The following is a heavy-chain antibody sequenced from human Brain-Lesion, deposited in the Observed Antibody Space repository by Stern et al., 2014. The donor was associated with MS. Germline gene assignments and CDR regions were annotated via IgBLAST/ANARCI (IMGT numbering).Heavy chain of an antibody. CDR3: AKLWLGELPESPFDY. V-gene: IGHV4-39*01. D-gene: IGHD3-10*01. CDR1: GGSISSSSYY. Sequence: QVQLVQSGPGLVKPSETLSLTCTVSGGSISSSSYYCGWIRQPPGKGLEWIGSIFYRGSTYYNPSLKSRVTISMDTSKNQFSLRLSSVTAADTAVYFCAKLWLGELPESPFDYWGQGTLVTVSS. CDR2: IFYRGST. J-gene: IGHJ4*02.